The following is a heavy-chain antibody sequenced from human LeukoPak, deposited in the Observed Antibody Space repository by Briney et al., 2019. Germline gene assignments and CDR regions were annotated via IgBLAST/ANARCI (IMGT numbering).Heavy chain of an antibody. CDR1: GFPVSSNY. D-gene: IGHD2/OR15-2a*01. CDR2: IYSGGST. J-gene: IGHJ4*02. V-gene: IGHV3-66*01. CDR3: ASILSHYFDY. Sequence: GGSLRLSCAASGFPVSSNYMSWVRQAPGEGVEWVSVIYSGGSTYNADSVKGRFTISRDNSKNTLYLQMNSLRAEDTAVYYCASILSHYFDYWGQGTLVTVSS.